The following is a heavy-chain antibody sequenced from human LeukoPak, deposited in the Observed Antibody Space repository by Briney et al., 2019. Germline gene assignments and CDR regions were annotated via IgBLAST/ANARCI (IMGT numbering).Heavy chain of an antibody. J-gene: IGHJ3*01. Sequence: SETLSLTCTVSGGSVSSSHYWGWIRQPPGKGLEWIGSIYYGGSTYYNPSLRSRVTTSVDTSKNQFSLKLRSVTAADTAVYYCAKSTYYYDTFVNAFDLWGQGTVVTVSS. V-gene: IGHV4-39*07. CDR1: GGSVSSSHY. CDR2: IYYGGST. D-gene: IGHD3-22*01. CDR3: AKSTYYYDTFVNAFDL.